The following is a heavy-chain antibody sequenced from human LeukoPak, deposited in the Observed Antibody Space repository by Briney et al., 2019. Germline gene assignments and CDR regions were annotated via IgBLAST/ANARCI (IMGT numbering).Heavy chain of an antibody. CDR2: ISPYNGNT. CDR1: GYTFASYG. Sequence: ASVKVSCKASGYTFASYGISWVRQAPGQGLEWMGWISPYNGNTNFAQKVQDRVTMTTDTSTSTAYMELGSLRSDDTAVYYCTRDVHTVVRGVAGKDYWGQGTLVTVSS. J-gene: IGHJ4*02. V-gene: IGHV1-18*01. D-gene: IGHD3-10*01. CDR3: TRDVHTVVRGVAGKDY.